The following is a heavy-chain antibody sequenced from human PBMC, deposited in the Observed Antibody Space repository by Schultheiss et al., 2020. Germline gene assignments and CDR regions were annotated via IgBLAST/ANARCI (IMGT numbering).Heavy chain of an antibody. J-gene: IGHJ5*02. CDR3: ARGIAAADNWFDP. Sequence: ASVKVSCKASGYTFTGYYMHWVRQAPGQGLEWMGWISAYNGNTNYAQKLQGRVTMTRDTSISTAYMELSRLRSDDTAVYYCARGIAAADNWFDPWGQGTLVTVSS. CDR1: GYTFTGYY. V-gene: IGHV1-2*02. CDR2: ISAYNGNT. D-gene: IGHD6-13*01.